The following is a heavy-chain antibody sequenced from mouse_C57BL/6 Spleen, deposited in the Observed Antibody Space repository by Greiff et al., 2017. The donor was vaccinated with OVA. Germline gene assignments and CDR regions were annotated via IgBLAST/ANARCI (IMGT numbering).Heavy chain of an antibody. CDR3: ARYYYGSSYDYYAMDY. V-gene: IGHV1-76*01. CDR1: GYTFTDYY. CDR2: IHPGSGNT. D-gene: IGHD1-1*01. J-gene: IGHJ4*01. Sequence: VQLQLPGAELVRPGASVKLSCKASGYTFTDYYINWVKQRPGQGLEWIARIHPGSGNTNYNEKFKGKATLTAEKSSSTAYMQLSSLTSEDSAVYFCARYYYGSSYDYYAMDYWGQGTSVTVSS.